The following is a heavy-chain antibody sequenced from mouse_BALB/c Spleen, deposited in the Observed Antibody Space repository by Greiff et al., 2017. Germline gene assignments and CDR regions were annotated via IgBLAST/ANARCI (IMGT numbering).Heavy chain of an antibody. CDR2: INPGSGGT. Sequence: QVQLKESGAELVRPGTSVKVSCKASGYAFTNYLIEWVKQRPGQGLEWIGVINPGSGGTNYNEKFKGKATLTADKSSSTAYMQLSSLTSDDSAVYFWARSGLLFDYWGQGTTLTVAS. CDR3: ARSGLLFDY. V-gene: IGHV1-54*01. CDR1: GYAFTNYL. J-gene: IGHJ2*01. D-gene: IGHD2-3*01.